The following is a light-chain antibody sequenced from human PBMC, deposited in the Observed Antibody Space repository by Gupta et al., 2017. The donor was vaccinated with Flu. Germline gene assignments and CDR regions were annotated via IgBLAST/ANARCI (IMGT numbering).Light chain of an antibody. V-gene: IGLV2-23*02. CDR2: EVS. Sequence: GTSSDVGSSNLVSWYQQHSGKAPKLMIYEVSKRPSGVSGRFSGSKSDNTASLTISGLQTDDESDYYCCSYAVNNTLFGGGTKLTVL. J-gene: IGLJ3*02. CDR1: SSDVGSSNL. CDR3: CSYAVNNTL.